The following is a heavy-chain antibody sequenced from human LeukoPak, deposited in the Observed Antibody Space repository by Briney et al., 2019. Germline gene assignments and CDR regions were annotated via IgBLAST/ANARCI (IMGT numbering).Heavy chain of an antibody. J-gene: IGHJ4*02. CDR1: GFTFSSYG. D-gene: IGHD2-15*01. CDR3: ARGPYCSGGSCYSG. CDR2: IRYDGSNK. Sequence: GGSLRLSCAASGFTFSSYGMHWVRQAPGKGLEWVAFIRYDGSNKYYADSVKGRFTISRDNSKNTLYLQMNSLRAEDTAVYYCARGPYCSGGSCYSGWGQGTLVTVSS. V-gene: IGHV3-30*02.